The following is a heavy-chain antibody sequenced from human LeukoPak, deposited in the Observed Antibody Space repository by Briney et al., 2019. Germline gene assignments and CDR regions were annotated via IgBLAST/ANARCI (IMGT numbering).Heavy chain of an antibody. CDR2: IYSDNT. CDR3: AKDTASSWWYFDL. D-gene: IGHD5-18*01. Sequence: GGSLRLSCTVSGFTFSSNSMSWVRQAPGKGLEWVSFIYSDNTHYSDSVKGRFTISRDNSKNTLYLQMNSLRAEDTAVYYCAKDTASSWWYFDLWGRGTLVTVSS. V-gene: IGHV3-53*01. J-gene: IGHJ2*01. CDR1: GFTFSSNS.